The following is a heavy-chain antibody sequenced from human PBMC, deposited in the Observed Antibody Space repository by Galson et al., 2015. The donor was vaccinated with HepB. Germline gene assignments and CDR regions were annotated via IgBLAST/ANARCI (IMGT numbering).Heavy chain of an antibody. CDR2: VYHSGTA. D-gene: IGHD2-2*01. V-gene: IGHV4-4*02. CDR1: GGSIRSDYW. CDR3: ARQARGFKYQLISGHYYYMDV. J-gene: IGHJ6*03. Sequence: TLSLTCDVSGGSIRSDYWWNWVRQPPGKGLEWIGEVYHSGTANYNPSLKSRVTMSVDKSRNQFSLKLSSVTAADTAVYYCARQARGFKYQLISGHYYYMDVWGKGTTVTVSS.